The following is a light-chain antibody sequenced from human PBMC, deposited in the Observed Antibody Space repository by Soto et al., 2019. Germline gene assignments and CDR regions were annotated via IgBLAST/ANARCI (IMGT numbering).Light chain of an antibody. Sequence: DVQMTQSPSTLSASVGDRVTITCRASQRISNWLAWYQQKPGKSPKLLIYDASSLESGVPSRFSGSGSGTDFTLTISSLQPEDFATYYCQQSYSTPPLTFGGGTKVDIK. CDR1: QRISNW. V-gene: IGKV1-39*01. J-gene: IGKJ4*01. CDR3: QQSYSTPPLT. CDR2: DAS.